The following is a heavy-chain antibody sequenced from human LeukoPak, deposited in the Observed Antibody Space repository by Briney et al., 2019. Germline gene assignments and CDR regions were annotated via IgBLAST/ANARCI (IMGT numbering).Heavy chain of an antibody. V-gene: IGHV3-7*03. Sequence: GESLRLSCVASEFIFSDYWMSWVRQAPGKGLEWVANIKQGGREEKYVSSVKGRFAISRDDAKSTLYLQMDSLSGDDTAVYYCARDNGGWFDTWGRGTLVTVSS. D-gene: IGHD3-10*01. CDR3: ARDNGGWFDT. CDR1: EFIFSDYW. CDR2: IKQGGREE. J-gene: IGHJ5*02.